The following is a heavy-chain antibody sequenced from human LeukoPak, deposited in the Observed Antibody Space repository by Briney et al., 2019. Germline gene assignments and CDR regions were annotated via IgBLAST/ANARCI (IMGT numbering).Heavy chain of an antibody. J-gene: IGHJ4*02. Sequence: SETLSLTCAVSGGSISSSNWWSWVRQPPGKGLEWIGEIYHSGSTNYNPSLKSRVTISVDTSKNQFSLKLSSVTAADTAVYYCARVDSNLGNFDYWGQGTLVTVSS. CDR1: GGSISSSNW. D-gene: IGHD4-11*01. CDR2: IYHSGST. CDR3: ARVDSNLGNFDY. V-gene: IGHV4-4*02.